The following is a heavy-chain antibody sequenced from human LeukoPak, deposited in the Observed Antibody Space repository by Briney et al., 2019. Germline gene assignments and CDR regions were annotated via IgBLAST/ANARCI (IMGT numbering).Heavy chain of an antibody. CDR1: GYTFTGYY. Sequence: AASVKVSCKASGYTFTGYYMHWVRQAPGQGLEWMGRINPNSGDTNYAQKFQGRVTMTRDTFISTVYMELSRLRSDDTAVYYCARDPSITMVRGAYNWFDPWGQGTLVTVSS. J-gene: IGHJ5*02. V-gene: IGHV1-2*06. D-gene: IGHD3-10*01. CDR2: INPNSGDT. CDR3: ARDPSITMVRGAYNWFDP.